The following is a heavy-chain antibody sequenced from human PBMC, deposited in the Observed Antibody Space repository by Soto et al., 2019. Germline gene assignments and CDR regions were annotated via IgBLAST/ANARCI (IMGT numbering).Heavy chain of an antibody. CDR1: GYTFTSYG. V-gene: IGHV1-18*01. Sequence: QVQLVQSGAEVKKPGASVKVSCKASGYTFTSYGISWVRQAPGQGLEWMGWISAYNGNTNYAQKLQGRVTMTTDTXTXXAYMELRSLRSDDTAVYYWARTYSSGWYGSNWFDPWGQGTLVTVSS. J-gene: IGHJ5*02. D-gene: IGHD6-19*01. CDR2: ISAYNGNT. CDR3: ARTYSSGWYGSNWFDP.